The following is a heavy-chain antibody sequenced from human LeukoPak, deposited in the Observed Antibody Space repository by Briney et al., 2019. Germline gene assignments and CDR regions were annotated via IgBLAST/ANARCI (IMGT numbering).Heavy chain of an antibody. CDR3: ARQYSSGWYGDAFDI. CDR1: GGSISSYY. V-gene: IGHV4-59*01. J-gene: IGHJ3*02. CDR2: IYYSGST. Sequence: SETLSLTCTVSGGSISSYYWSWIRQPPGKGLEWIGYIYYSGSTNYNPSLKSRVTISVDTSKNQFSLKLSSVTAADTAVYYCARQYSSGWYGDAFDIWGQGTMVTVSS. D-gene: IGHD6-19*01.